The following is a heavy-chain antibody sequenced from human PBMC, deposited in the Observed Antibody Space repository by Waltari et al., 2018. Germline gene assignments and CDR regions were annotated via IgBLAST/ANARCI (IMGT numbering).Heavy chain of an antibody. CDR1: GLTLTTRG. CDR3: SVGTNTWSHFDH. D-gene: IGHD7-27*01. Sequence: QVQLVESGGGVVQPGGSLRLSCAASGLTLTTRGMHWVRQAPGKGVEWLAFMLHDGNKEFYLDSVKGRFTISRDNSKNTLFLQMSSLKTEDTAVYYCSVGTNTWSHFDHWGQGTQVTVS. J-gene: IGHJ4*02. CDR2: MLHDGNKE. V-gene: IGHV3-30*02.